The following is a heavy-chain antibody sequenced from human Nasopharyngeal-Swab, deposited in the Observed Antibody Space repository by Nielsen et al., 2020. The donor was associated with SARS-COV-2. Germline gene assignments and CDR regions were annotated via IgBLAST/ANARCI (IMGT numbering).Heavy chain of an antibody. CDR1: GFTFSSYG. Sequence: GESLKISCAASGFTFSSYGMHWVRQAPGKGLEWVAVISYDGSNKYYADSVKGRFTISRDNSKNTLYLQMSSLRAEDTAVYYCAKDGGAAAGTRWFDPWGQGTLVTVSS. J-gene: IGHJ5*02. D-gene: IGHD6-13*01. CDR2: ISYDGSNK. CDR3: AKDGGAAAGTRWFDP. V-gene: IGHV3-30*18.